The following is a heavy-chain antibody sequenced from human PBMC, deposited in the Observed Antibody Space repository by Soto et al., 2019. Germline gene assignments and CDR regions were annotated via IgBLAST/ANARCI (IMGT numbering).Heavy chain of an antibody. V-gene: IGHV4-30-2*01. CDR2: LYHTGST. CDR1: GDYSSSGGSS. CDR3: ARGTGGDYTHMEY. Sequence: PSETLALTCSVSGDYSSSGGSSWSWIRQTPGKGLEWIGYLYHTGSTFYNTSLKSRVTISGDRSKNQFSLKLSSVTDADTAVYYCARGTGGDYTHMEYWGQGTLVTVSS. J-gene: IGHJ4*02. D-gene: IGHD2-21*01.